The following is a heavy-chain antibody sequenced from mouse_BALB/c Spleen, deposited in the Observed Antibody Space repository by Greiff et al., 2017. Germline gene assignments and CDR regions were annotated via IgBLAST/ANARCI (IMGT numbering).Heavy chain of an antibody. V-gene: IGHV1-77*01. J-gene: IGHJ3*01. CDR1: GYTFTDYY. Sequence: VQLQQSGAELARPGASVKLSCKASGYTFTDYYINWVKQRTGQGLEWIGEIYPGSGNTYYNEKFKGKATLTADKSSSTAYMQLSSLTSEDSAVYFCARGLFAYWGQGTLVTVSA. CDR2: IYPGSGNT. CDR3: ARGLFAY.